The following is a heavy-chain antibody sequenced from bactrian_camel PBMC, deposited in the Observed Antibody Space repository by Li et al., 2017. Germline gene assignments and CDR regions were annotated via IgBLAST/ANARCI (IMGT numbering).Heavy chain of an antibody. J-gene: IGHJ4*01. V-gene: IGHV3S40*01. D-gene: IGHD2*01. CDR2: IHRGGTFT. CDR3: AADACTPITPWMVDPISYAYNY. Sequence: VQLVESGGGLVQPGGSLRLSCAASGFTFSSYDMSWVRQAPGKGLEWISVIHRGGTFTYYADSVKGRFTISQDNAENTVYLQMNNLKPEDTAMYYCAADACTPITPWMVDPISYAYNYWGQGTQVTVS. CDR1: GFTFSSYD.